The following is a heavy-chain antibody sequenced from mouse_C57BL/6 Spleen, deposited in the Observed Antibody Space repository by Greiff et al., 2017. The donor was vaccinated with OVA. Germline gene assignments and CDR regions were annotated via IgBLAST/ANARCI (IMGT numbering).Heavy chain of an antibody. V-gene: IGHV1-81*01. CDR2: IYPRRGNT. CDR1: GYTFTSYG. D-gene: IGHD2-4*01. J-gene: IGHJ4*01. Sequence: VQLQQSGAELARPGASVKLSCKASGYTFTSYGISWVKQRTGQGLEWIGEIYPRRGNTYYNEKFQGKATLTADKSSSTAYMDLRSLTSEDSAVYFCARPPIYYDYDGDYYAMDYWGQGTSVTVSS. CDR3: ARPPIYYDYDGDYYAMDY.